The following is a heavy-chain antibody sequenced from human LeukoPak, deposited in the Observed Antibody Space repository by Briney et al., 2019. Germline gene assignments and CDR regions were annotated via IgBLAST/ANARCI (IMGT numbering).Heavy chain of an antibody. J-gene: IGHJ6*03. Sequence: ASVKVSCKASGYTFTSYDINWVRQATGQGLEWMGWMNPNSGNTGYAQKLQGRVTITRNTSIGTAYMELSSLRSEDTAVYYCARGPLRFLEWSTRGYMDVWGKGTTVTVSS. D-gene: IGHD3-3*01. CDR2: MNPNSGNT. V-gene: IGHV1-8*03. CDR1: GYTFTSYD. CDR3: ARGPLRFLEWSTRGYMDV.